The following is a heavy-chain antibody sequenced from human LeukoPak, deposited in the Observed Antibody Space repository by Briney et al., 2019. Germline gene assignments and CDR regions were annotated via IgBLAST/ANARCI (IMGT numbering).Heavy chain of an antibody. CDR1: GYTFTSYD. D-gene: IGHD1-1*01. CDR2: MNPNSGNT. CDR3: ARGGTGWYYYYYYGMDV. Sequence: VSVKVSCKASGYTFTSYDINWVRQATGQGLEWMGWMNPNSGNTGYAQKFQGRVTMTRNTSISTAYMELSSLRSEDTAVYYCARGGTGWYYYYYYGMDVWGQGTTVTVSS. V-gene: IGHV1-8*01. J-gene: IGHJ6*02.